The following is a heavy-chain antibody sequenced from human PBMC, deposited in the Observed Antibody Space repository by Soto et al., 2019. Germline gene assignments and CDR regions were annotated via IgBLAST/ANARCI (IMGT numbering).Heavy chain of an antibody. J-gene: IGHJ6*02. V-gene: IGHV3-30*18. CDR1: GFTFSSYG. CDR2: ISYDGSNK. CDR3: AKDTHYYGMDV. Sequence: GGSLRLSCAASGFTFSSYGMHWVRQAPGKGLEWVAVISYDGSNKYYADSVKGRFTISRDNSKNTLYLQMNSLRAEDTAVYYCAKDTHYYGMDVWGQGTTVTVSS.